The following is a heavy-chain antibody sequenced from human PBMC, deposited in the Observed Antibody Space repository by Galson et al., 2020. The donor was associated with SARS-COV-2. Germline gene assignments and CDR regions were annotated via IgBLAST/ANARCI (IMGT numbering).Heavy chain of an antibody. CDR2: IYYSGST. CDR3: ARGFDY. J-gene: IGHJ4*02. Sequence: SETLSLTCTVSGGSISSYYWSWIRQPPGKGLEWIGYIYYSGSTNNNPSLKSRVTITVDTSKTQFSLNLSSVTAADTAVYYCARGFDYWGQGTLVTVSS. V-gene: IGHV4-59*08. CDR1: GGSISSYY.